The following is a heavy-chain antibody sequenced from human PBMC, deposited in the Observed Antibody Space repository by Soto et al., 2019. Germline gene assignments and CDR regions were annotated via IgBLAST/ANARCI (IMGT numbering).Heavy chain of an antibody. J-gene: IGHJ5*02. CDR2: IYWDDDK. Sequence: QITLKESGPTLVKPTQTLTLTCTFSGFSLSTSGVGVGWIRQPPGKALEWLALIYWDDDKRYSPSLKTRLSITKATSKKQGAVTLTNMDPVDTATYYCARKVRYCSGNGCPNLFAPWGQGTLVTVSS. V-gene: IGHV2-5*02. CDR3: ARKVRYCSGNGCPNLFAP. D-gene: IGHD2-15*01. CDR1: GFSLSTSGVG.